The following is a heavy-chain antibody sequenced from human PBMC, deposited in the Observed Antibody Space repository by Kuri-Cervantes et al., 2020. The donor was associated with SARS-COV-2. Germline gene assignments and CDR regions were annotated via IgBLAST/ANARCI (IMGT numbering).Heavy chain of an antibody. J-gene: IGHJ3*02. CDR3: AKVRGIQLWADAFDI. D-gene: IGHD5-18*01. Sequence: GESLKISCTASGFIFSDYYMTWTRQAPGKGLEWVSNIGPSGTTKYYADSVKGRFTISRDNSKNTLYLQMNSLRAEDTAVYYCAKVRGIQLWADAFDIWGQGTMVTVSS. V-gene: IGHV3-11*01. CDR2: IGPSGTTK. CDR1: GFIFSDYY.